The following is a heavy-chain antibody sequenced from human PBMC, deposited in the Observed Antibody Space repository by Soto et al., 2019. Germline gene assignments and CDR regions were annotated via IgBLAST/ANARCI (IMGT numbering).Heavy chain of an antibody. CDR2: IFHSGST. D-gene: IGHD2-21*01. J-gene: IGHJ4*02. V-gene: IGHV4-4*02. CDR1: SGSIGSGNW. CDR3: ARGQQYCGDNNCHYYFDY. Sequence: QVQLQESGPGLVKPSGTLSLTCSVSSGSIGSGNWWRWVRQSPEKGLAWIGEIFHSGSTNSNPSLKSRVTMSVDKSKNQFSRKLSSVTAADTAVYYCARGQQYCGDNNCHYYFDYWGQGTLVTVSS.